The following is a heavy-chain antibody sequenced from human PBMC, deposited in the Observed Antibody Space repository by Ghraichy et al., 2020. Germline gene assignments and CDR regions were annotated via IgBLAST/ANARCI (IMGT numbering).Heavy chain of an antibody. CDR3: ARDLDLKYFSL. CDR1: GYSISSGYY. Sequence: SETLSLTCAVSGYSISSGYYWGWIRQPPGKGLEWIGSIYHRGSTYYNPSLKSRVTISADTSKNQFSLKLSSVTAADTAVYYCARDLDLKYFSLWGPGTRVTVSS. J-gene: IGHJ4*02. CDR2: IYHRGST. D-gene: IGHD3/OR15-3a*01. V-gene: IGHV4-38-2*02.